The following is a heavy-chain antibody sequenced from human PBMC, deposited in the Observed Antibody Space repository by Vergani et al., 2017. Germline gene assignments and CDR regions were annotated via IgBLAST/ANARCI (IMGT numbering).Heavy chain of an antibody. CDR3: ARDRKVPEDRMATINWFDP. V-gene: IGHV4-4*07. J-gene: IGHJ5*02. D-gene: IGHD5-12*01. CDR1: GAPISYWC. CDR2: LCPSGST. Sequence: QVQMQESGPGLVQTSETLSLTCSASGAPISYWCWSWLRQPAGKGLEGIGRLCPSGSTNYKPSLKSRVTMSIDTSKNQFSLKLTSVTAADTAVYYCARDRKVPEDRMATINWFDPWGQGTLVTVSS.